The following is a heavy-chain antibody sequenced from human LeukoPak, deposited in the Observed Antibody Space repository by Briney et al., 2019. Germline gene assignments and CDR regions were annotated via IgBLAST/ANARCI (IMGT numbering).Heavy chain of an antibody. V-gene: IGHV3-48*03. J-gene: IGHJ4*02. CDR3: ARGQYTSDWYYFDY. D-gene: IGHD6-19*01. Sequence: GGSLRLSCAAPGFXFNSYEMNWVRQAPGKGLEWLSFISSSGSIICYADSMKGRFTISRDNAKNSLYLQMNSLRAEDTAVYYCARGQYTSDWYYFDYWGQGTLVTVSS. CDR1: GFXFNSYE. CDR2: ISSSGSII.